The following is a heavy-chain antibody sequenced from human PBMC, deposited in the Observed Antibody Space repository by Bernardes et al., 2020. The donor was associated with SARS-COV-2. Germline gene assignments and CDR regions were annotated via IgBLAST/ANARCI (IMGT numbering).Heavy chain of an antibody. J-gene: IGHJ4*02. Sequence: GGSLRLSCAASGFTFSDYWMSWVRQAPGQGLEWVANINQDGSEKYYVDSVKGRFTISRDNAKNSLYLQMNSLRAEDTAVYYCTRSHGVDWGQGTLVTVSS. CDR2: INQDGSEK. CDR1: GFTFSDYW. D-gene: IGHD3-16*01. CDR3: TRSHGVD. V-gene: IGHV3-7*01.